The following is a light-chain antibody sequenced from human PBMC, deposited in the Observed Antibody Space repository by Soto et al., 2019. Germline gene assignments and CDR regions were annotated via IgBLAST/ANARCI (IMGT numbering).Light chain of an antibody. V-gene: IGKV1-33*01. Sequence: DIQMTQSPSSLSASVGDRVTITCQASQEISNYVNWYQQNPGKAPNLLVYDASNLQSGVPSRFSGRGSGTVFTFTISSLQPEDIATYFCQHFYNLPYTFGQGTKLQIK. J-gene: IGKJ2*01. CDR3: QHFYNLPYT. CDR2: DAS. CDR1: QEISNY.